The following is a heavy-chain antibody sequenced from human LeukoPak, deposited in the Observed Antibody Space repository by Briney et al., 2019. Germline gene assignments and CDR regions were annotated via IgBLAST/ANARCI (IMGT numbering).Heavy chain of an antibody. J-gene: IGHJ3*02. V-gene: IGHV4-4*07. Sequence: SETLSLTCTVSGASVSNSYWSWIRQFAGKGLEWIGRIYNTESVDYNPSLKSRVTMSVDTSKNHFSLRLSSVTAADTALYYCARHHTNSWYRDDTFDIWGQGTKVTVSS. CDR3: ARHHTNSWYRDDTFDI. CDR2: IYNTESV. CDR1: GASVSNSY. D-gene: IGHD6-13*01.